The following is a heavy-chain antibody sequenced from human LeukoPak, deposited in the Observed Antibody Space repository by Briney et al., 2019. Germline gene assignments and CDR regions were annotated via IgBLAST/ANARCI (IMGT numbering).Heavy chain of an antibody. CDR2: ISSSSSYI. V-gene: IGHV3-21*04. D-gene: IGHD1-14*01. CDR3: TRLLGTESNY. CDR1: GFTFSSYS. Sequence: GGSLRLSCAASGFTFSSYSMNWVRQAPGKGLEWVSSISSSSSYIYYADSVKGRFTISRDNAKNSLYLQMNSLKTEDTAVYYCTRLLGTESNYWGQGTLVTVSS. J-gene: IGHJ4*02.